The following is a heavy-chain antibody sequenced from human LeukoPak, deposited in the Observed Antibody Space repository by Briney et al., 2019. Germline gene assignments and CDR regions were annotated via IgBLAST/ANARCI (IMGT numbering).Heavy chain of an antibody. J-gene: IGHJ4*02. CDR1: GFTFDDYG. CDR3: TSTGILGATTGVGLFDY. CDR2: INWNGGST. D-gene: IGHD1-26*01. V-gene: IGHV3-20*04. Sequence: GGSLRLSCAASGFTFDDYGMSWVRQAPGKGLEWVSGINWNGGSTNYADSLKGRFTISRDNAKNSLYLQMNSLRAEDTALYYCTSTGILGATTGVGLFDYWGQGTLVTVSS.